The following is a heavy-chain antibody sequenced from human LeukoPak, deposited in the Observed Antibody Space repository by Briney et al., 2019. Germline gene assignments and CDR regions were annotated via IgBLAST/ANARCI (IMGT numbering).Heavy chain of an antibody. CDR2: IYYSGST. CDR3: ATAYSGGYHGLDI. CDR1: GGAISSSTYY. V-gene: IGHV4-39*01. D-gene: IGHD1-26*01. J-gene: IGHJ3*02. Sequence: PSETLSLTCTVSGGAISSSTYYWGWSRQPPAKGLEWIGSIYYSGSTYYNPSLRSRVTISVDTYKNQFARKLNCVTAADAAVYYCATAYSGGYHGLDIWGQGTMVTVSS.